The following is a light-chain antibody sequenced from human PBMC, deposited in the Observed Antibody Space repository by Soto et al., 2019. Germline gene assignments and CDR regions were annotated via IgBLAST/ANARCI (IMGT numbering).Light chain of an antibody. CDR3: ATWDIRLNINWV. Sequence: QSVLTQPPSVSASPGQTVTISCSGSTSNIGNNYVSWYQHLPGTAPRLLIFENDKRRSGIPDRFSGSKSGTSATLAITGLQTGDEADYYCATWDIRLNINWVFGGGTKVTVL. V-gene: IGLV1-51*02. CDR2: END. CDR1: TSNIGNNY. J-gene: IGLJ3*02.